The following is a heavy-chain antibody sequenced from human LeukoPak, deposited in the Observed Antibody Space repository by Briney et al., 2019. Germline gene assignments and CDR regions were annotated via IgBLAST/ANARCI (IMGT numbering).Heavy chain of an antibody. CDR2: IKHDESGK. D-gene: IGHD2-15*01. Sequence: GGSLRLSCAVSGFTFSSYWMSWVRQAPRKGLEWVASIKHDESGKYYVDSVKGRFTISRDNAKNSLYLQMNSLRAEDTAVYYCARQGGNFDYWGQGTLVTVSS. CDR3: ARQGGNFDY. CDR1: GFTFSSYW. J-gene: IGHJ4*02. V-gene: IGHV3-7*01.